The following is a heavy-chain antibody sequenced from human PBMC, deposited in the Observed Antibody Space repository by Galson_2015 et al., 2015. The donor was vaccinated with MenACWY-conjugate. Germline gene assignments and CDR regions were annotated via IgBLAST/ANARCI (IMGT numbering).Heavy chain of an antibody. CDR2: INPRSGNT. V-gene: IGHV1-46*01. Sequence: SVKVSCKASGDTFTKYHINWVRQAPGQGLEWIGIINPRSGNTNYAQRFQGRVAMTRDTSTSTVYMELSSLRSEDTAVYYCARDPQGKLGLPYDYSAMDVSVHGTTVAASS. CDR3: ARDPQGKLGLPYDYSAMDV. J-gene: IGHJ6*02. D-gene: IGHD2-15*01. CDR1: GDTFTKYH.